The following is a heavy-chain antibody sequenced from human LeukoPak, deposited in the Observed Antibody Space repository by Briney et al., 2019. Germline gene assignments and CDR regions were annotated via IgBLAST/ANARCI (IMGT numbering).Heavy chain of an antibody. D-gene: IGHD3-10*01. J-gene: IGHJ4*02. V-gene: IGHV3-30*04. CDR3: ARGDGPGSYLIDY. Sequence: GGSLRLSCAASGFTANTYAIHWVRQAPGKGLEWVALTSSDDSNQQYADSAKGRFTISRDNSRNTIFLQMNTLRAEDTAVYYCARGDGPGSYLIDYWGQGTLVTVSS. CDR1: GFTANTYA. CDR2: TSSDDSNQ.